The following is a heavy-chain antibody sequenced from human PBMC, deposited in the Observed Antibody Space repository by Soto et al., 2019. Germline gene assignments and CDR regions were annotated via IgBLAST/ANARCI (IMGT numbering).Heavy chain of an antibody. J-gene: IGHJ6*02. CDR2: MNPNSGKT. D-gene: IGHD3-16*01. Sequence: QVQLVQSGAEVKKPGASVKVSCKASGYTFTSYDINWVRQDTGQGLEWMGWMNPNSGKTGYAQKLQGRVTMTRTTSIRTDYMELSSLRCEDTALYYCAREGVRGMDVWGQGTRVTVSS. V-gene: IGHV1-8*01. CDR3: AREGVRGMDV. CDR1: GYTFTSYD.